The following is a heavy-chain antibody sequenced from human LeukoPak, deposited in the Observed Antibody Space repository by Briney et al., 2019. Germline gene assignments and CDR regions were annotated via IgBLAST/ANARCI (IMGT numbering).Heavy chain of an antibody. V-gene: IGHV3-15*01. CDR1: GFTFSNAW. J-gene: IGHJ4*02. Sequence: GGSLRLSCAASGFTFSNAWMSWVRQAPGKGLEWVGRIKSKTDGGTTDYAAPVKGKFTISRDDSKNTLYLQMNSLRAEDTALYYCAKESASGIALDYWGQGTLVTVSS. CDR2: IKSKTDGGTT. D-gene: IGHD6-13*01. CDR3: AKESASGIALDY.